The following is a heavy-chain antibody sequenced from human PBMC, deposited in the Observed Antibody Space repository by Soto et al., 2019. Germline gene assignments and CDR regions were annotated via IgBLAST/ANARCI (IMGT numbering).Heavy chain of an antibody. J-gene: IGHJ4*02. Sequence: EVQLLESGGGLVQSGGSLRLSCAASGFSFTSHAMSWVRQAPGKGLEWVSAISGGGGSTWYADSVKGRFTISRDNSKNTLFLQMNSLRADDTAVYYCAKGSASARPYYFDYWGQGTLVTVSS. CDR2: ISGGGGST. CDR1: GFSFTSHA. V-gene: IGHV3-23*01. D-gene: IGHD6-6*01. CDR3: AKGSASARPYYFDY.